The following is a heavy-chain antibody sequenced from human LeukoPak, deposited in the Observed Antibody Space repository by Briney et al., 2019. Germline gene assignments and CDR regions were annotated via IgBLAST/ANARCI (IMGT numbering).Heavy chain of an antibody. CDR3: ARGSHYYDSSGYYAAGY. CDR2: IKQDGSGK. J-gene: IGHJ4*02. CDR1: GFTFSSYW. V-gene: IGHV3-7*04. Sequence: GGSLRLSCAASGFTFSSYWMSWVRQAPGKGLEWVANIKQDGSGKYYVDSVKGRFTISRDNAKNSLYLQMNSLRAEDTAVYYCARGSHYYDSSGYYAAGYWGQGTLVTVSS. D-gene: IGHD3-22*01.